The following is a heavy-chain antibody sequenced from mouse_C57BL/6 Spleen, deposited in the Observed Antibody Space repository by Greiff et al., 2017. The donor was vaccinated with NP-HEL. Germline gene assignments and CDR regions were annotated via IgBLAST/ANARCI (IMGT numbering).Heavy chain of an antibody. CDR3: ARDRGTTVGGYFDV. CDR1: GFTFSDYY. J-gene: IGHJ1*03. Sequence: EVKLMESEGGLVQPGSSMKLSCTASGFTFSDYYMAWVRQVPEKGLEWVATINYDGSSTYYLDSLKSRFIISRDNAKNILYLQMSSLKSEDTATYYCARDRGTTVGGYFDVWGTGTTVTVSS. V-gene: IGHV5-16*01. CDR2: INYDGSST. D-gene: IGHD1-1*01.